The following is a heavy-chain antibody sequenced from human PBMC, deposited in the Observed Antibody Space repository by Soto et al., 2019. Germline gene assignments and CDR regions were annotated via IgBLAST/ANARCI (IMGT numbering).Heavy chain of an antibody. Sequence: SETLSLTCTVSGGSISAHTHYWSWIRQSPGGGLEWLASIYYSGSTYYNPSLRNRLTISADRSKTQVSLLLTFVTAAATAFYFCARRKVVITTDSNNFYFAMDVWGPGTTVTVSS. CDR3: ARRKVVITTDSNNFYFAMDV. D-gene: IGHD2-15*01. CDR1: GGSISAHTHY. CDR2: IYYSGST. J-gene: IGHJ6*02. V-gene: IGHV4-39*01.